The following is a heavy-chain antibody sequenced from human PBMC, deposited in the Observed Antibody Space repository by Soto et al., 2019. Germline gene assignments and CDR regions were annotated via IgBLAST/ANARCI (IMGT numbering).Heavy chain of an antibody. V-gene: IGHV4-30-2*01. CDR2: IYHSGST. D-gene: IGHD3-3*01. Sequence: SETLSLTWAVSGGSIGSGGYSWSWIRQPPGKGLEWIGYIYHSGSTYYNPSLKSRVTISVDRSKNQFSLKLSSVTAADTAVYYCARVKVFWSGYPFVYWFDPWGQGTLVTVSS. CDR3: ARVKVFWSGYPFVYWFDP. J-gene: IGHJ5*02. CDR1: GGSIGSGGYS.